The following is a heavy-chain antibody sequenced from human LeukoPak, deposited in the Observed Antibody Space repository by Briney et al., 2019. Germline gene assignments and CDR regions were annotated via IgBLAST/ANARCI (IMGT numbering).Heavy chain of an antibody. Sequence: GGSLRLSCAASGFTFSSYSMNWVRQAPGKGLEWVSHISSRSTTIYYADSVKGRFTISRDNAKNSLYLQMNSLRAADTAVYYCARGDWGNFDYWGQGTLVTVSS. CDR3: ARGDWGNFDY. CDR2: ISSRSTTI. CDR1: GFTFSSYS. V-gene: IGHV3-48*01. D-gene: IGHD2-21*02. J-gene: IGHJ4*02.